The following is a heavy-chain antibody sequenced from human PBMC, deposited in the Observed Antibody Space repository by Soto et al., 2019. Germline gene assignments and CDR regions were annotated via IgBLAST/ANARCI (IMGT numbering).Heavy chain of an antibody. D-gene: IGHD2-15*01. CDR3: ARTGGPGLHYYYGLDV. J-gene: IGHJ6*02. CDR2: INPSGETT. CDR1: GYTVSNYH. V-gene: IGHV1-46*01. Sequence: QVQLVQSGAEVKKPGASVKVSCKASGYTVSNYHMHWVRQAPGQGLEWMGIINPSGETTTYAQKFQGRVTMTRDTSTSTVYMELSSLRSEDTAVYYCARTGGPGLHYYYGLDVWGQGTTVTVSS.